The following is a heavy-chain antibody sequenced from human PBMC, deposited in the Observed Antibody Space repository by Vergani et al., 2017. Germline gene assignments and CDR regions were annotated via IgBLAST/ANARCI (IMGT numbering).Heavy chain of an antibody. D-gene: IGHD3/OR15-3a*01. CDR3: ARGLLGTGTVDY. CDR2: IRYDGSNK. V-gene: IGHV3-30*02. Sequence: VQLVESGGGVVQPGGSLRLSCAASGFTFSSYGMHWVRQAPGKGLEWVAFIRYDGSNKYYADSVKGRFTISRDNSKNTLYLQMNSLRAEDTAVYYCARGLLGTGTVDYWGQGTLVTVSS. J-gene: IGHJ4*02. CDR1: GFTFSSYG.